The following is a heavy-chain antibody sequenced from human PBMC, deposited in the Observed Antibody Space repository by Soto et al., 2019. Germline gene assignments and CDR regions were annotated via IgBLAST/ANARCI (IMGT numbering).Heavy chain of an antibody. CDR1: GGTFSSYA. CDR2: IIPIFGTA. V-gene: IGHV1-69*12. D-gene: IGHD2-15*01. CDR3: ATVYCSGGSCFGFGFDY. J-gene: IGHJ4*02. Sequence: VQLVQSGAEVKKPGSSVKVSCKASGGTFSSYAISWVRQAPGQGLEWMGGIIPIFGTANYAQKFQGRVTITADESTSTAYMELSSLRTEDTAVYYCATVYCSGGSCFGFGFDYWGQGTLVTVSS.